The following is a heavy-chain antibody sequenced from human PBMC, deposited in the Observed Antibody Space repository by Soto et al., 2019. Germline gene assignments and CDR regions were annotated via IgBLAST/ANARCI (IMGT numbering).Heavy chain of an antibody. D-gene: IGHD6-19*01. Sequence: QVQLVQSGAEVKKPGASVKVSCKVSGYTLTELSMHWVRQAPGKGLEWMGGFDPEDGETIYAQKFQGRVTMTEDTSTDTAYMELSSLRSEDTAVYYCATALLAVAGTIYRIDYWGQGTLVTVSS. CDR1: GYTLTELS. V-gene: IGHV1-24*01. J-gene: IGHJ4*02. CDR3: ATALLAVAGTIYRIDY. CDR2: FDPEDGET.